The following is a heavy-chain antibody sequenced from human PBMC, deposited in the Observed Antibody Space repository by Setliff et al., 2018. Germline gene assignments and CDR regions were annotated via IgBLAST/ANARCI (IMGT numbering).Heavy chain of an antibody. D-gene: IGHD3-3*01. CDR2: ISGYNGNT. Sequence: ASVKVSCKTSGFMFYTFGFSWVRHVPEQGFEWMGCISGYNGNTNYAQKFQDRVTVTMDTSTSTVYMELRSLRSDDTAVYYCARSSAPSVVLAADFDFWGLGTPVTV. V-gene: IGHV1-18*01. CDR1: GFMFYTFG. CDR3: ARSSAPSVVLAADFDF. J-gene: IGHJ4*02.